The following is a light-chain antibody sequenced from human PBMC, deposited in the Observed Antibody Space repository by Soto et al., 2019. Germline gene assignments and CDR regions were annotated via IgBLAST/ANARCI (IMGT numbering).Light chain of an antibody. Sequence: QSALTQPASVSGSPGQSITISCTGTSSDIGGYNYVSWYQQHPGKAPKLMIYDVIHRPSGVSNRFSGSKSGNTASLTISGLHAEDEAHYYCSSYISSNTQIFGGGTKLTVL. V-gene: IGLV2-14*03. CDR2: DVI. J-gene: IGLJ2*01. CDR3: SSYISSNTQI. CDR1: SSDIGGYNY.